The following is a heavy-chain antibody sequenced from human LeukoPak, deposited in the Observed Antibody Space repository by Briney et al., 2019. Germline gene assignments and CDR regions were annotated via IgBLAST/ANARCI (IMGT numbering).Heavy chain of an antibody. V-gene: IGHV1-18*01. D-gene: IGHD3-22*01. Sequence: ASVKVSCKASGYTFTSYGISWVRQAPGQGLEWMGWISAYNGNTNYAQKLQGRVTMTTDTSTSTAYMELRSLRSDDTAVYYCARTYYYDSSGWPHDYWGQGTPVTVSS. CDR3: ARTYYYDSSGWPHDY. CDR1: GYTFTSYG. CDR2: ISAYNGNT. J-gene: IGHJ4*02.